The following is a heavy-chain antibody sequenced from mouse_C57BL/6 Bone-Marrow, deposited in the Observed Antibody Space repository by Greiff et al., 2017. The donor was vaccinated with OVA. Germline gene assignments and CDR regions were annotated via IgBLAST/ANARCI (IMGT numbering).Heavy chain of an antibody. CDR2: IWSGGST. V-gene: IGHV2-2*01. Sequence: VKVEESGPGLVQPSQSLSITCTVSGFLLTSYGVHWVRQSPGKGLEWLGVIWSGGSTDDNAAFISRLSISKDNAKSQVFFKMNSLQADDTAIYYCARRLFLDVWGTGTTLTVSS. CDR1: GFLLTSYG. CDR3: ARRLFLDV. J-gene: IGHJ1*03.